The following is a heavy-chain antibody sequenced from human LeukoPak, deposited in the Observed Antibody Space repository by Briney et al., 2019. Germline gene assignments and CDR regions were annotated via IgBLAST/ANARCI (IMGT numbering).Heavy chain of an antibody. CDR2: LYYSGST. D-gene: IGHD3-22*01. Sequence: SEALSLTCTVSGGAIISSSYYWMWIRQPPGKGLEWIGSLYYSGSTNYNPSLKSRITVSVDTSKNHFSLKLSSVTAADTAVYYCARDRIFYYDSSGYFDYWGQGILVTVSS. CDR3: ARDRIFYYDSSGYFDY. V-gene: IGHV4-39*07. CDR1: GGAIISSSYY. J-gene: IGHJ4*02.